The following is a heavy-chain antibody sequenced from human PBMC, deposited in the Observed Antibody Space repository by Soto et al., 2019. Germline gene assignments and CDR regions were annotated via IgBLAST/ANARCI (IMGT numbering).Heavy chain of an antibody. Sequence: QVQLVQSGAEMKKPGSSVKVSCQSSGGTFNTYAMNWVRQAPGQGPEWMGDISPMFGAANYAPKFQGRVTITADESTGTSYMQLRRLTSEGTALYFCAREVQVHTPAFVYWGQGTRVTVSS. CDR1: GGTFNTYA. D-gene: IGHD3-10*01. CDR2: ISPMFGAA. J-gene: IGHJ4*02. CDR3: AREVQVHTPAFVY. V-gene: IGHV1-69*19.